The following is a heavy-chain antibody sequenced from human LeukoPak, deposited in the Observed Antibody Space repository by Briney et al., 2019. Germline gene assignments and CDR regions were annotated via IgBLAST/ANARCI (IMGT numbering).Heavy chain of an antibody. J-gene: IGHJ4*02. CDR2: ITSSGSTV. CDR3: ARVNYYDSSGVPVGFDY. D-gene: IGHD3-22*01. Sequence: PGGSLRLSCVASGFTFSYHEMNWVRQAPGRGLEWVSYITSSGSTVYYADSVKGRFTISRDNAKNSLYLQMNSLRAEDTAVYYCARVNYYDSSGVPVGFDYWGQGTLVTVSS. CDR1: GFTFSYHE. V-gene: IGHV3-48*03.